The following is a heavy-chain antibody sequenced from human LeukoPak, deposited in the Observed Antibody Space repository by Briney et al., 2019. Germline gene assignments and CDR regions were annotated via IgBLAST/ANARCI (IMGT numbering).Heavy chain of an antibody. V-gene: IGHV3-23*01. CDR1: GFTFSSYA. J-gene: IGHJ3*02. CDR3: VRGPRYYDDSGFHYGVFDI. Sequence: GGSLRLSCAASGFTFSSYAMNWVRQAPGKGLEWVSVISGTGGRTYYADSVKGRFTISRDNSKNTLSLQMNSLTADDTAVYYCVRGPRYYDDSGFHYGVFDIWGQGTVVTVSS. D-gene: IGHD3-22*01. CDR2: ISGTGGRT.